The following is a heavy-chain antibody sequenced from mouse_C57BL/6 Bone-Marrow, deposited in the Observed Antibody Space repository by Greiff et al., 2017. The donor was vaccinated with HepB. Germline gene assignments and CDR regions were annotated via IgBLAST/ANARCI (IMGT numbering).Heavy chain of an antibody. J-gene: IGHJ3*01. Sequence: QVQLQQSGAELAKPGASVKLSCKASGYTFTSYWMHWVNQRPEQGLEWIGYINPSSGYTKYNQKFKDKDTLTADKSSSTAYMQLSSLTYEDSAVYYCEIKGTTVVARNWFAYWGQGTMVTVSA. D-gene: IGHD1-1*01. CDR3: EIKGTTVVARNWFAY. V-gene: IGHV1-7*01. CDR2: INPSSGYT. CDR1: GYTFTSYW.